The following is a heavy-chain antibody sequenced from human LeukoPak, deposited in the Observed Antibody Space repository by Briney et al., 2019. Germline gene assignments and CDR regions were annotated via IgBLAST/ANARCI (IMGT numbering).Heavy chain of an antibody. CDR1: GFTFSSYA. J-gene: IGHJ5*02. Sequence: PGGSLRLSCVASGFTFSSYAMSWVRQAPGKGLEWVSAISGSGGSTYYADSVKGRFTISRDNSKNTLYLQMNSLRAEDTAVYYCAKREYGDYNNWFDPWGQGTLVTVSS. D-gene: IGHD4-17*01. V-gene: IGHV3-23*01. CDR2: ISGSGGST. CDR3: AKREYGDYNNWFDP.